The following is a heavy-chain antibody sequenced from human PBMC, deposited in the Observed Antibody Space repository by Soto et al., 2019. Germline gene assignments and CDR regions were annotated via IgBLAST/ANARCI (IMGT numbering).Heavy chain of an antibody. CDR3: ARDFSYGASAAGFYYYSMDV. CDR1: GGSISSGGYY. D-gene: IGHD2-8*01. CDR2: IYYSGST. Sequence: PSETLSLTCTVSGGSISSGGYYWSWIRQHPGKGLEWIGYIYYSGSTYYNPSLKSRVTISVDTSKNQFSLKLSSVTAADTAVYYCARDFSYGASAAGFYYYSMDVCVKG. J-gene: IGHJ6*03. V-gene: IGHV4-31*03.